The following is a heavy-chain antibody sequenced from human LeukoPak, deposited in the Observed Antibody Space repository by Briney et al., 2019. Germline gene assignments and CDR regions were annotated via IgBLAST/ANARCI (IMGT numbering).Heavy chain of an antibody. CDR1: GFTFSSYG. Sequence: SGGSLSLSCAASGFTFSSYGMNWVRQAPGKGLEWVSSISSSSSYIYYADSVKGRFTISRDNARNSLYLQMNSLRAEDTAVYYCARDGDSYGLVDYWGQGTLVTVSS. CDR3: ARDGDSYGLVDY. V-gene: IGHV3-21*01. CDR2: ISSSSSYI. D-gene: IGHD5-18*01. J-gene: IGHJ4*02.